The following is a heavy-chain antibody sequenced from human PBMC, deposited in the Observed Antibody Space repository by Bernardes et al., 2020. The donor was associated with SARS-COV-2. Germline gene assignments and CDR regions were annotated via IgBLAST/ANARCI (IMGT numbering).Heavy chain of an antibody. D-gene: IGHD4-17*01. Sequence: GGSLRLSCAASGFTFSSYGMHWVRQAPGKGLEWVAVIWYDGSNKYYADSVKGRFTISRDNSKNTLYLQMNSLRAEDTAVYYCARNGVLPIYYGMDVWGQGTTVTVSS. CDR3: ARNGVLPIYYGMDV. J-gene: IGHJ6*02. V-gene: IGHV3-33*01. CDR1: GFTFSSYG. CDR2: IWYDGSNK.